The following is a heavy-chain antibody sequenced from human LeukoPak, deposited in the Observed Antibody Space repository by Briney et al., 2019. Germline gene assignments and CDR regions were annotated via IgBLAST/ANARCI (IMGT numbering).Heavy chain of an antibody. V-gene: IGHV3-74*01. D-gene: IGHD1-1*01. CDR2: IHSDGSST. J-gene: IGHJ3*02. CDR1: GFTFSSYA. Sequence: GGSLRLSCAASGFTFSSYAMSWVRQAPGKGLVWVSRIHSDGSSTTSADSVKGRFTISRDNAENTLYLQMNSLRAEDTAVYFCARGNAHAFDIWGQGTMVTVSS. CDR3: ARGNAHAFDI.